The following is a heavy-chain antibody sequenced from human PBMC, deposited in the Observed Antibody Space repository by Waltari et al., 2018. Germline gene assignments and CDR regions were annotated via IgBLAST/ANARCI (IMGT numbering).Heavy chain of an antibody. CDR3: ARRGYYDILTGSYPYYFDY. V-gene: IGHV4-38-2*01. Sequence: QVQLQESGPGLVKPSETLSLTCAVSGYSISSGYYWGWLRQPPGKGLEWIGSIYHSGSTYYNPSLKGRVTISVDTSKNQFSLKLSSVTAADTAVYYCARRGYYDILTGSYPYYFDYWGQGTLVTVSS. CDR1: GYSISSGYY. J-gene: IGHJ4*02. D-gene: IGHD3-9*01. CDR2: IYHSGST.